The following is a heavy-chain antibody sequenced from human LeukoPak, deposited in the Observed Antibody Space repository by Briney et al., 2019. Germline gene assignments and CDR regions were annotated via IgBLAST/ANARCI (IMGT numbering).Heavy chain of an antibody. CDR2: IYYSGST. V-gene: IGHV4-59*01. D-gene: IGHD3-22*01. CDR3: ARSSEGRYYYDSSGYSYYYYYMDV. Sequence: PSETLSLTCTVSGGSISSYYWSWIRQPPGKGLEWIGYIYYSGSTYYNPSLKSRVTISVDTSKNQFSLKLNSVTAADTAVYYCARSSEGRYYYDSSGYSYYYYYMDVWGKGTTVTISS. J-gene: IGHJ6*03. CDR1: GGSISSYY.